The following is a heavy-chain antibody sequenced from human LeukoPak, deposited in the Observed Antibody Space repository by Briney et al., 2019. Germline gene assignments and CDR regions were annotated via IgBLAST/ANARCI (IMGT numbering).Heavy chain of an antibody. CDR3: ARERFPGWFDP. D-gene: IGHD3-3*01. J-gene: IGHJ5*02. V-gene: IGHV4-61*02. CDR1: GGSISSGSYY. CDR2: IYTSGST. Sequence: SETLSVTCTVSGGSISSGSYYWSWIRQPAGKGLEWIGRIYTSGSTNYNPSLKSRVTISVDTSKNQFSLKLSSVTAADTAVYYCARERFPGWFDPWGQGTLVTVSS.